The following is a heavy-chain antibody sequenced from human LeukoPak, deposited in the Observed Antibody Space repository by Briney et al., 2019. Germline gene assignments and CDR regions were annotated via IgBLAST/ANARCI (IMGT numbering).Heavy chain of an antibody. V-gene: IGHV3-74*01. CDR2: IKTDGRST. J-gene: IGHJ4*02. Sequence: GGSLRLSCAASGFTFSDYWMHWVRQAPGKGLVWVSRIKTDGRSTNYADSVKGRFTISRDNAKNTLYLQMNSLRAEDTAVYYCARDGKQWKKDFDYWGQGTLVTVSS. CDR1: GFTFSDYW. CDR3: ARDGKQWKKDFDY. D-gene: IGHD6-19*01.